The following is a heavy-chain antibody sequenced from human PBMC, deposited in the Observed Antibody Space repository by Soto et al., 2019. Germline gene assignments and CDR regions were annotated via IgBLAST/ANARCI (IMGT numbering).Heavy chain of an antibody. CDR2: INHSGST. CDR1: GGSFSGYY. Sequence: SETLSLPGSVYGGSFSGYYWNWIRQPPGKGLEWIGEINHSGSTNYNPSLKSRVTISVDTSKNQFSLKLSSVTAADTAVYYCARRSGSSSWYRYGNWFDPWGQGTLVTVSS. J-gene: IGHJ5*02. V-gene: IGHV4-34*01. D-gene: IGHD6-13*01. CDR3: ARRSGSSSWYRYGNWFDP.